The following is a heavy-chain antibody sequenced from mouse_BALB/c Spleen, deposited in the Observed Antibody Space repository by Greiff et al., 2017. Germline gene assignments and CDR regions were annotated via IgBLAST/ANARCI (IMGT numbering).Heavy chain of an antibody. CDR3: ARGGRPYYGNAMDY. CDR1: GYTFTDYN. D-gene: IGHD1-1*02. Sequence: VQLQQSGPELVKPGASVKISCKASGYTFTDYNMDWVKQSHGKSLEWIEAINTNNGGTSYNQKFKGKATLTVDKSSSTVYMELRSLTSEDTAVYYSARGGRPYYGNAMDYWGQGTSVTVSS. V-gene: IGHV1-18*01. CDR2: INTNNGGT. J-gene: IGHJ4*01.